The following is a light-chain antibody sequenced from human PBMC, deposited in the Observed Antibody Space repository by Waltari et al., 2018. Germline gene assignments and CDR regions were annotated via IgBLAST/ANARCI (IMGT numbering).Light chain of an antibody. CDR3: CSYAGRYTSVV. V-gene: IGLV2-11*01. Sequence: QSALTHPPSVSGSPGQPVAFSCTGTSSDVGGYNYFSWYQHHPGKAPKLMIFDVTKRPSGVPDRFSGSKSGSTASLTISGLQAEDEADYYCCSYAGRYTSVVFGGGTKLTVL. J-gene: IGLJ2*01. CDR2: DVT. CDR1: SSDVGGYNY.